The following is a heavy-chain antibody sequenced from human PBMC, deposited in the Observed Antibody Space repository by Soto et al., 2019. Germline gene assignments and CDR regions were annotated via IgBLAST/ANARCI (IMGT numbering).Heavy chain of an antibody. CDR1: GFTFSNFW. J-gene: IGHJ4*02. CDR2: IKSDGSER. CDR3: ARDVI. V-gene: IGHV3-7*05. Sequence: EVQLVESGGGLVQPVGSLRLSCAASGFTFSNFWMSWVRQAPGEGLEWVASIKSDGSERSHVDAVRGRFSISRDNARNSLYLQMNSLRVDDTAVYYCARDVIWGQGSLVTVSS.